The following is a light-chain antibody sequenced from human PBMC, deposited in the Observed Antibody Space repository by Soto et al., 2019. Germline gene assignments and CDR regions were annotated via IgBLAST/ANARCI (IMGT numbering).Light chain of an antibody. Sequence: ETVLTPSPGTLSLSPGEIATLSCRASQTIRSNYLAWYRQTPGQAPRLLIYGASNRATGIADRFSGSGSGTDFTLLISRLEPEDLALYYCQQYGSSPWTFGQGTKVELK. J-gene: IGKJ1*01. V-gene: IGKV3-20*01. CDR1: QTIRSNY. CDR3: QQYGSSPWT. CDR2: GAS.